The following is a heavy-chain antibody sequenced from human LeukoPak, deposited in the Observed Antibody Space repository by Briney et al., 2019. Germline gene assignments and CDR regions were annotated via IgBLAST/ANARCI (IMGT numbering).Heavy chain of an antibody. CDR2: IYPGDFET. D-gene: IGHD6-19*01. J-gene: IGHJ3*02. V-gene: IGHV5-51*01. Sequence: GESLKISCKGSGYSFTNYWIGWVRQMPGKGLEWMGIIYPGDFETRYSPSFQGQVTISADRSISTAYLQWSSLKASDTAMYYCARQGHSSGWSAFDIWGQGTMVTVSS. CDR1: GYSFTNYW. CDR3: ARQGHSSGWSAFDI.